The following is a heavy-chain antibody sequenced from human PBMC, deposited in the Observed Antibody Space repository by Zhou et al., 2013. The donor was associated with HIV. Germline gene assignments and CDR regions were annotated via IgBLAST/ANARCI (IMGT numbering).Heavy chain of an antibody. CDR2: INPSSGST. Sequence: QVQLVQSGAEVKKPGASMKVSCKASGYTFTSYYLHWVRQAPGQGLEWMGIINPSSGSTTYAQKFQGRVTMTSDTSTSTVYMALSSLRPEDTAVYYCARGHQCGDQCYFHLDSWGQGSVITVSS. CDR1: GYTFTSYY. CDR3: ARGHQCGDQCYFHLDS. D-gene: IGHD2-21*01. V-gene: IGHV1-46*01. J-gene: IGHJ4*02.